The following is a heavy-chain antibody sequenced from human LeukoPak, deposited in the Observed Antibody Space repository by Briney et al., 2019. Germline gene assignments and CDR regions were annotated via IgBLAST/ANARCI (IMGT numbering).Heavy chain of an antibody. D-gene: IGHD1-26*01. CDR2: ISYDGSNK. V-gene: IGHV3-30*04. CDR3: AKDVVGARHPGSYDY. CDR1: GFTFSSYA. J-gene: IGHJ4*02. Sequence: GGSLRLSCAASGFTFSSYAMHWVRQAPGKGLEWVAVISYDGSNKYYADSVKGRFTISRDNSKNTLYLQMNSLRAEDTAVYYCAKDVVGARHPGSYDYWGQGTLVTVSS.